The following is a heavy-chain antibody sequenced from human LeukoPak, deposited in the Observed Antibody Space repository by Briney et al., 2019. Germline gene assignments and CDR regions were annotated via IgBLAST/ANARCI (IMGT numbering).Heavy chain of an antibody. CDR2: IIPIFGTA. V-gene: IGHV1-69*13. D-gene: IGHD4-17*01. CDR3: ASRVLNDYGDYYYGMDV. CDR1: GGTSSSYA. J-gene: IGHJ6*02. Sequence: SVKVSCKASGGTSSSYAISWVRQAPGQGLEWMGGIIPIFGTANYAQKFQGRVTITADESTSTAYMELSSLRSEDTAVYYCASRVLNDYGDYYYGMDVWGQGTTVTVSS.